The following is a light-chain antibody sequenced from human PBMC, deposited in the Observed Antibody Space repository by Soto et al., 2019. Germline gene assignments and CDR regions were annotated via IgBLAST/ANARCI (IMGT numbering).Light chain of an antibody. CDR3: QHYANSPLT. J-gene: IGKJ4*01. CDR1: QSVTSSY. Sequence: EIVLTQSPGTLSLSPGERATLSCRASQSVTSSYLAWYQQKPSQAPRVVIYGASRRATGIPYRFSGSGSGTDFTLTITRLEPEDFAVYYCQHYANSPLTFGGGTTVEIK. V-gene: IGKV3-20*01. CDR2: GAS.